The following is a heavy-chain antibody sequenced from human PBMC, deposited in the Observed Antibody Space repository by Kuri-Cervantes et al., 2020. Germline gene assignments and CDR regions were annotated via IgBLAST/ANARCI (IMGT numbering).Heavy chain of an antibody. D-gene: IGHD5-18*01. CDR1: GFTFSSYG. CDR3: ASSATARGGTDV. J-gene: IGHJ6*02. V-gene: IGHV3-30*03. Sequence: GESLKISCAASGFTFSSYGMHWVRQAPGKGLEWVAVISYDGSNKYYVDSVKGRFTISRDNAKDSLYLQMNNLRAEDTAVYYCASSATARGGTDVWGQGTTVTVSS. CDR2: ISYDGSNK.